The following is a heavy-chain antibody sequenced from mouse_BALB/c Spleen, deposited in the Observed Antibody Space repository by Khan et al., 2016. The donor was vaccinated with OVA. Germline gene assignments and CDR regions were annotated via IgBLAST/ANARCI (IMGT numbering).Heavy chain of an antibody. D-gene: IGHD1-1*02. CDR3: VRHGGFDPYYAMDY. Sequence: EVELVESGGGLVKPGGSLKLSCAASGFAFSSYDMSWVRQTPEKRLEWVATISSGGSYTKYSDSVKGRFIISRDKARNTLYLQMSSLRSEDTALYYGVRHGGFDPYYAMDYWGQGTSVTVSS. CDR2: ISSGGSYT. V-gene: IGHV5-9*02. J-gene: IGHJ4*01. CDR1: GFAFSSYD.